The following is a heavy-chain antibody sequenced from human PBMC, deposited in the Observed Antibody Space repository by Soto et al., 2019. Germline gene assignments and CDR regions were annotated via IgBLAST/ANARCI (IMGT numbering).Heavy chain of an antibody. D-gene: IGHD4-17*01. J-gene: IGHJ4*02. CDR1: GFTFSSYA. V-gene: IGHV3-30-3*01. CDR3: ASPGGHDYGGNDFDY. Sequence: GGSLRLSCAASGFTFSSYAMHWVRQDPGKGLEWVAVISYDGSNKYYADSVKGRFTISRDNSKNTLYLQMNSLRAEDTAVYYCASPGGHDYGGNDFDYWGQGTLVTVS. CDR2: ISYDGSNK.